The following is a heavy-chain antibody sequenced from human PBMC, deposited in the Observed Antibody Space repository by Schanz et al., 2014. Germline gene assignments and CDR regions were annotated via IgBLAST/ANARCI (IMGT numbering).Heavy chain of an antibody. J-gene: IGHJ4*02. D-gene: IGHD3-22*01. V-gene: IGHV3-64*01. CDR2: LSANGDST. Sequence: EVQLVESGGGLVQPGGSLRLSCAAPGFTLSNYAMHWVRQTPDKGLEWVSGLSANGDSTFYSSSVKGRFTISRDISKNTLYLQMNSLRAEDTAVYYCAKDRSWDYDSSGYFDYWGQGTLVTVSS. CDR3: AKDRSWDYDSSGYFDY. CDR1: GFTLSNYA.